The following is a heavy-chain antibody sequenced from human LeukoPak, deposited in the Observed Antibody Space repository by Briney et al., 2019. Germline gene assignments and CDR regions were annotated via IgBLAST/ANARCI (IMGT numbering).Heavy chain of an antibody. D-gene: IGHD5-18*01. CDR1: GGSFSGYY. CDR3: ASSSRTQPWS. J-gene: IGHJ5*02. CDR2: INHSGST. V-gene: IGHV4-34*01. Sequence: SETLSLTCAVYGGSFSGYYWNWIRQSPGKGLEWIGEINHSGSTNYNPSLKSRVTISVDTSKNQFSLKLSSVTAADAAVYYCASSSRTQPWSWGQGTLVTVSS.